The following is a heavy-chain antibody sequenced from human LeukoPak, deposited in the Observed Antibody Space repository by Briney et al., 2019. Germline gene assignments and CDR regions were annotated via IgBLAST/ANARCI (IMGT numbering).Heavy chain of an antibody. V-gene: IGHV3-43*02. CDR2: ISGDGGST. CDR1: GFTFDDYA. CDR3: AKDYGNIVVVPAATWFDP. J-gene: IGHJ5*02. Sequence: PGGSLRLSCAASGFTFDDYAMHWVRQAPGKGLEWVSLISGDGGSTYYADSVKGRFTISRDNSKNSLYLQMNSLRTEDTALYYCAKDYGNIVVVPAATWFDPWGQGTLVTVPS. D-gene: IGHD2-2*01.